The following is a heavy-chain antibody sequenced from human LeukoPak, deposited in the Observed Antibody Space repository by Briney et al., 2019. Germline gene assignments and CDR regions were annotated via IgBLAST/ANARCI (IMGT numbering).Heavy chain of an antibody. J-gene: IGHJ4*02. CDR1: GFTFSSYG. CDR2: ISGSGGST. Sequence: GGSLRLSCAASGFTFSSYGMSWVRQAPGKGLEWVSAISGSGGSTYYADSVKGRFTISRDNSKNTLYLQMNSLRAEDTAMYYCAKDMRSGFGEFVFDYWGQGSLVTVSS. D-gene: IGHD3-10*01. V-gene: IGHV3-23*01. CDR3: AKDMRSGFGEFVFDY.